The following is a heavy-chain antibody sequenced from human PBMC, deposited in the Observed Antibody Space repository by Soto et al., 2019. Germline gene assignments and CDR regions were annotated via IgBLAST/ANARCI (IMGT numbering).Heavy chain of an antibody. CDR3: AREYSSSWVQVNWFDP. J-gene: IGHJ5*02. V-gene: IGHV1-18*01. CDR1: GYTFTSYG. CDR2: ISAYNGNT. Sequence: QVQLVQSGAEVKKPGASVKVSCKASGYTFTSYGISWVRQAPGQGLEWMGWISAYNGNTHYAQTLQGRVTMTTDTSTSTPYMELRSLRSDDTAVYYCAREYSSSWVQVNWFDPWGQGTLVTVSS. D-gene: IGHD6-13*01.